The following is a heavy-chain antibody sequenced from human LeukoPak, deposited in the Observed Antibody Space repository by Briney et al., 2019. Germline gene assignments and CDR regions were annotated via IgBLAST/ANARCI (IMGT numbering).Heavy chain of an antibody. J-gene: IGHJ5*02. CDR1: GYFFISYW. D-gene: IGHD2-15*01. CDR3: ACYSGVLNWFDP. CDR2: IDPSDSYT. Sequence: PAGALMISCNGSGYFFISYWIMCGRQMAGKSRVGWVRIDPSDSYTNYSASFQGQVTISADNSISTAYLQWSSLKASDTGMYYCACYSGVLNWFDPWGQGTLVTVSS. V-gene: IGHV5-10-1*01.